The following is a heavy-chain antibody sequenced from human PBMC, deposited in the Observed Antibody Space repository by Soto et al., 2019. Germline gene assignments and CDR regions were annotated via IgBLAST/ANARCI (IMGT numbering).Heavy chain of an antibody. CDR1: GGSISSYY. J-gene: IGHJ5*02. CDR3: ARPHGGNSGWDNWFDP. CDR2: IYYSGST. V-gene: IGHV4-59*01. Sequence: SETLSLTCTVSGGSISSYYWSWIRQPPGKGLEWIGYIYYSGSTNYNPSLKSRVTISVDTSKNQFSLKLSSVTAADTAVYYCARPHGGNSGWDNWFDPWGQGTLVTVSS. D-gene: IGHD6-25*01.